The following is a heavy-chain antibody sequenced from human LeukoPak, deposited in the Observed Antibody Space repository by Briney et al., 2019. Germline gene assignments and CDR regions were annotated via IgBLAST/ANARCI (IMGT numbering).Heavy chain of an antibody. CDR2: IKQDGSDK. Sequence: QPGGSLRLSCAASGFTFSSYWMSWVRQAPGKGLEWVANIKQDGSDKYYVDSVKGRFTISRDNAKNSLYLQMNSLRADDTALYYCARQYSSSWYALGYLDYWGQRTLVTVSS. CDR1: GFTFSSYW. CDR3: ARQYSSSWYALGYLDY. V-gene: IGHV3-7*01. D-gene: IGHD6-13*01. J-gene: IGHJ4*02.